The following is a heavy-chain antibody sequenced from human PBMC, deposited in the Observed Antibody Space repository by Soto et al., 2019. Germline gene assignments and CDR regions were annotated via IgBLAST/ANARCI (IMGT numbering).Heavy chain of an antibody. CDR3: AKAAYSSSLPPFDY. D-gene: IGHD6-13*01. Sequence: PGGSLRLSCAASGFTFSSYGMHWVRQAPGKGMEWVAVICFVGSNKYYADSVKGRFTFSRDNSKNTLYLQMNSLRAEDTAVYYCAKAAYSSSLPPFDYWGQGTLVTVSS. CDR2: ICFVGSNK. V-gene: IGHV3-33*06. CDR1: GFTFSSYG. J-gene: IGHJ4*02.